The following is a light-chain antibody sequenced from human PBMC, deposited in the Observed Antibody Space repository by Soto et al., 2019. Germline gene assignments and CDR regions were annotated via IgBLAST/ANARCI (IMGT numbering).Light chain of an antibody. CDR3: QQRSNGPPK. CDR2: GAF. J-gene: IGKJ1*01. CDR1: QSMTTK. Sequence: TPSPATLSLSTDKLVTIYCRASQSMTTKLAWYQQKPGQAPRLLIHGAFTRATGIPARFSGSGSGTEFTLTSSSLEPEDFAVYYCQQRSNGPPKFRLGTKG. V-gene: IGKV3-11*01.